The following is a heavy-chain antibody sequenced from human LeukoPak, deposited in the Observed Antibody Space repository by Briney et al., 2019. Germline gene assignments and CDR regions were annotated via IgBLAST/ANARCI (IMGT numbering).Heavy chain of an antibody. CDR1: GGSISSYY. CDR3: ARGRPVYYYYGMDV. V-gene: IGHV4-59*01. J-gene: IGHJ6*02. Sequence: SETLSLTCTVSGGSISSYYWFWIRRPPGKGLEWIGYIYHSGSTNYNPSLKSRVTISVDTSKNQFSLKLSSVTAADTAVYYCARGRPVYYYYGMDVWGQGTTVTVSS. CDR2: IYHSGST.